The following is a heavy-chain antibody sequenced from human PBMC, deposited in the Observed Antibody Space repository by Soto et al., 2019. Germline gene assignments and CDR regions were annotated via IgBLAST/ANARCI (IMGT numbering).Heavy chain of an antibody. V-gene: IGHV3-30*18. CDR1: GFTFSSYG. Sequence: VQMVESGGGVVQPGRSLRLSCAASGFTFSSYGMHWVRQAPGKGLEWVAVISYDGSNKYYADSVKGRFTISRDNSKNTLYLQMNSLRAEDTAVYYCAKDKGYYYYMDVRDKGTTVTVSS. J-gene: IGHJ6*03. CDR2: ISYDGSNK. CDR3: AKDKGYYYYMDV.